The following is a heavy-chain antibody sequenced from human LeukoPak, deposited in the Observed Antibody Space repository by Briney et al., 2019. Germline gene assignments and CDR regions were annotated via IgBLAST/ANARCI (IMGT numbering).Heavy chain of an antibody. Sequence: GGSLRLSCAASGFTFSSYAMSWVRQAPGKGLEWVSVIYSGGSTYYADSVKGRFTISRDNSKNTLYLQMNSLGAEDTAVYYCARSTSYYDILTGYYPRYFDYWGQGTLVTVSS. D-gene: IGHD3-9*01. J-gene: IGHJ4*02. CDR2: IYSGGST. V-gene: IGHV3-53*01. CDR3: ARSTSYYDILTGYYPRYFDY. CDR1: GFTFSSYA.